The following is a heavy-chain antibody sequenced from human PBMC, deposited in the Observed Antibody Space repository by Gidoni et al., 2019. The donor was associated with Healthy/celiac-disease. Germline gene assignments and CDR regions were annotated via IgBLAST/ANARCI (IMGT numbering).Heavy chain of an antibody. CDR3: ARVLLCSGGSCYSSAPGYFDL. Sequence: QVQLQESGPGLVKPSETLSLTCTVSGGYISSYYWSWIRQPAGKGLEWIGRIYTSGSTKYNPSLKSRVTMSVDTSKNQCSLKLSSVTAADTAVYYCARVLLCSGGSCYSSAPGYFDLWGRGTLVTVSS. V-gene: IGHV4-4*07. D-gene: IGHD2-15*01. CDR2: IYTSGST. CDR1: GGYISSYY. J-gene: IGHJ2*01.